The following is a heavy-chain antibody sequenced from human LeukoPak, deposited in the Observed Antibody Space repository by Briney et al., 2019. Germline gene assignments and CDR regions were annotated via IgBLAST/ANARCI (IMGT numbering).Heavy chain of an antibody. CDR2: ISSSSYI. V-gene: IGHV3-21*01. Sequence: GGSLRLSCAASGFTFSSYSMNWVRQAPGKGLEWVSSISSSSYIYYADSVKGRFTISRDNAKNSLYLQMNSLRAEDTAVYYCARDLGDYGDYVFDYWGQGTLVTVSS. CDR1: GFTFSSYS. J-gene: IGHJ4*02. CDR3: ARDLGDYGDYVFDY. D-gene: IGHD4-17*01.